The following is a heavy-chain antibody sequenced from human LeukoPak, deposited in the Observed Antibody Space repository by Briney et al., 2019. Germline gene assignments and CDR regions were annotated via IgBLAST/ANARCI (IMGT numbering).Heavy chain of an antibody. CDR2: INPSGGGT. Sequence: GASVRVSCKASGYTFTTYYIHWVRQAPGQGLEWMGTINPSGGGTTYAQKFQGRVTMTRDTSTTTVYMELSSLRSEDTAVYYCVRGPGYCSGGNCLEFCQHWGQGTLVTVSS. D-gene: IGHD2-15*01. V-gene: IGHV1-46*01. CDR1: GYTFTTYY. J-gene: IGHJ1*01. CDR3: VRGPGYCSGGNCLEFCQH.